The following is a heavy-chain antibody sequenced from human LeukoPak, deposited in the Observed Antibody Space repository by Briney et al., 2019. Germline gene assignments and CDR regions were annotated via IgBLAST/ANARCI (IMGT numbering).Heavy chain of an antibody. CDR2: ISSGGTTI. D-gene: IGHD3-22*01. CDR1: GFTFSDYF. V-gene: IGHV3-11*04. J-gene: IGHJ4*02. Sequence: GGSLRLSCAASGFTFSDYFMSWVRQAPGKGLEWVSYISSGGTTIYYADSVKGRFAISRDNAKNSLYLQMNSLRGKDTAVYYCARDGNDSSGPWDNWGQGTLVTASS. CDR3: ARDGNDSSGPWDN.